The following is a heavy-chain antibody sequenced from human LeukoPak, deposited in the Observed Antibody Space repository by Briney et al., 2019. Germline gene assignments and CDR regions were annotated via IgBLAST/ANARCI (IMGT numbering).Heavy chain of an antibody. D-gene: IGHD2-15*01. CDR2: IYYSGST. CDR1: GGSISSYY. J-gene: IGHJ4*02. Sequence: PSETLSLTCTVSGGSISSYYWSWIRQPPGKGLEWIGYIYYSGSTNYNPSLKSRVTISVDTSKNQFSLKLSSVTAADTAVYYCAGGGEYCSGGSCYDFDYWGQGTLVTVSS. CDR3: AGGGEYCSGGSCYDFDY. V-gene: IGHV4-59*01.